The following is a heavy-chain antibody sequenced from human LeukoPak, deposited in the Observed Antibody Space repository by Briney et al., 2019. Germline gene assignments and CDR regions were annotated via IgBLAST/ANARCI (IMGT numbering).Heavy chain of an antibody. D-gene: IGHD6-19*01. CDR2: IYYSGST. CDR1: GGSISSYY. CDR3: ARLTVAGLDY. V-gene: IGHV4-59*08. J-gene: IGHJ4*02. Sequence: SETLSLTCTVSGGSISSYYWSWIRQPPGKGLEWIGYIYYSGSTNYNPSLKSRVTISVDTSKNQFSLKLSSVTAADTAVYYCARLTVAGLDYWGQGTLVTVSS.